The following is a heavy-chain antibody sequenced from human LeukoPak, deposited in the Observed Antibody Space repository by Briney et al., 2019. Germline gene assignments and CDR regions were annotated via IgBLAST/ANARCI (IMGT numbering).Heavy chain of an antibody. CDR1: GYTFTSYY. CDR3: ARSRLYGDYGATFDY. J-gene: IGHJ4*02. D-gene: IGHD4-17*01. Sequence: ASVKVSCKASGYTFTSYYMHWVRQAPGQGLEWMGWINPNSGGTNYAQKFQGRVTMTRDTSISTAYMELSRLRSDDTAVYYCARSRLYGDYGATFDYWGQGTLVTVSS. CDR2: INPNSGGT. V-gene: IGHV1-2*02.